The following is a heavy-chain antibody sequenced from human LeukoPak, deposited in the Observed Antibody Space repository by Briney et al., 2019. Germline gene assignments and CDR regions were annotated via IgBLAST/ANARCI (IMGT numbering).Heavy chain of an antibody. Sequence: ASVKVSCKASGGTFSSYAISWVRQAPGQGLEWMGGIIPIFGTANYAQKFQGRVTITADESTSTACMELSSLRSEDTAVYYCARDSGNYPYMDVWGKGTTVTVSS. D-gene: IGHD4-23*01. CDR2: IIPIFGTA. V-gene: IGHV1-69*13. CDR1: GGTFSSYA. CDR3: ARDSGNYPYMDV. J-gene: IGHJ6*03.